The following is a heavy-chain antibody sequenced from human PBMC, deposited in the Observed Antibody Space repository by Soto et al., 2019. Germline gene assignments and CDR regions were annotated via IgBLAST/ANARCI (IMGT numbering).Heavy chain of an antibody. J-gene: IGHJ6*02. CDR2: ISSSGDAT. CDR1: GFTFSTYA. D-gene: IGHD3-3*01. V-gene: IGHV3-23*01. Sequence: GSLRLSCAASGFTFSTYAMTWVRQAPGKGLEWVSIISSSGDATYYLDSVKGRFTISRDNSRNTLNLQMNSLRAEDTAVYYCAKNGDFWSWGMDVWGLGTTVTVSS. CDR3: AKNGDFWSWGMDV.